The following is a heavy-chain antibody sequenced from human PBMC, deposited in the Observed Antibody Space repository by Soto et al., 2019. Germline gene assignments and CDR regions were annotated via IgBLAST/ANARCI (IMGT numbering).Heavy chain of an antibody. Sequence: ASAKVSCKASGYIFTNYYIHWVRQALGQGLEWMGIINPRYSSTRYAQKFQGRVTVTRETSSSTVYMELSSLRFEDTAMYYCARDIGEARSHWCEPWGKERMVTVSS. CDR2: INPRYSST. D-gene: IGHD3-10*01. CDR1: GYIFTNYY. CDR3: ARDIGEARSHWCEP. J-gene: IGHJ5*02. V-gene: IGHV1-46*01.